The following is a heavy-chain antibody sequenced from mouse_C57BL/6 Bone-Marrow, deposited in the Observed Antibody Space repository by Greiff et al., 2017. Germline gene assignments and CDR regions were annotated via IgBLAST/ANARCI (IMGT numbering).Heavy chain of an antibody. J-gene: IGHJ4*01. CDR2: IDPSDSYT. Sequence: QVQLQQSGPELVKPGASVKLSRQASGYTFTSYDINWVKQRPGQGLEWIGVIDPSDSYTNYNQKFKGKATLTVDTSSSTAYMQLSSLTSEDPAVYYCANPTLDYWGQGTSVTVSS. V-gene: IGHV1-59*01. CDR1: GYTFTSYD. CDR3: ANPTLDY. D-gene: IGHD1-1*01.